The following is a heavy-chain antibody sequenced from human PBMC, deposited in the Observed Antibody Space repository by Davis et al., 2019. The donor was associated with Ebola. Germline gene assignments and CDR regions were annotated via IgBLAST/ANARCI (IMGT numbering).Heavy chain of an antibody. J-gene: IGHJ5*02. Sequence: PGGSLRLSCAAPGFTFSDYYMSWVRQPPGKGLEWVGHIKSKNDGGTTDYAAPVKGRFTISRDDSEKTLYLQMNSLKTEDTAVYYCTTARYCSRTSCKNGVDLFDRWGEGSLVTVSS. CDR3: TTARYCSRTSCKNGVDLFDR. V-gene: IGHV3-15*01. D-gene: IGHD2-2*01. CDR2: IKSKNDGGTT. CDR1: GFTFSDYY.